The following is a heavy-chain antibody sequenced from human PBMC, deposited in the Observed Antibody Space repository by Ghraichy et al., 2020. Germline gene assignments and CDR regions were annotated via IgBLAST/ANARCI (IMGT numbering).Heavy chain of an antibody. D-gene: IGHD5-24*01. J-gene: IGHJ4*02. V-gene: IGHV4-39*01. Sequence: SETLSLTCTVSGASISSVTSYWAWLRQPPGKGLEWIGSIYHSGTTYYNPSLKSRVTISVDTPKNPISLRLSSVTAADAAVYYCATNPTMASYFDYWGQGTLATVSS. CDR2: IYHSGTT. CDR3: ATNPTMASYFDY. CDR1: GASISSVTSY.